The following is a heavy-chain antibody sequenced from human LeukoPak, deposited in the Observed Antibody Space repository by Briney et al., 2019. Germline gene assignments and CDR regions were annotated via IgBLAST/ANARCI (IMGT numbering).Heavy chain of an antibody. V-gene: IGHV1-2*02. D-gene: IGHD3-10*01. CDR1: GYTFTGYY. CDR2: INPSSGVT. J-gene: IGHJ5*02. Sequence: EASVKVSCKASGYTFTGYYMHWVRQAPGQGLEWMGWINPSSGVTNYAQKFQGRVTMTRDTSISTAYMELSSLRSDDTAVYYCARDPGSSGNNWFDPWGQGTLVTVSS. CDR3: ARDPGSSGNNWFDP.